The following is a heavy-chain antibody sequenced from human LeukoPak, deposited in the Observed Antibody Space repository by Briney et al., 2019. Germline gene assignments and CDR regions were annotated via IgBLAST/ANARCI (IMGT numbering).Heavy chain of an antibody. J-gene: IGHJ1*01. CDR1: EFSVGSNY. CDR2: IYSGGST. Sequence: GGSLRLSCAASEFSVGSNYMTWVRQAPGKGLEWVSHIYSGGSTYYTESVKGRFTISRDNSKNTLYLQMNSLRAEDTAVYYCARDKVWGYDSSGYYCFQHWGQGTLVTVSS. V-gene: IGHV3-66*01. D-gene: IGHD3-22*01. CDR3: ARDKVWGYDSSGYYCFQH.